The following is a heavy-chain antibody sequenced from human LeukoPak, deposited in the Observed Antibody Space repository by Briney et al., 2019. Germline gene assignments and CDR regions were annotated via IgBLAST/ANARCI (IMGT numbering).Heavy chain of an antibody. CDR3: ARRRHFYYDSSGYYHEDDI. CDR2: IYPGDSDT. V-gene: IGHV5-51*01. CDR1: GYSFTSYW. Sequence: GESLKISCKGSGYSFTSYWIGWVRQMPGKGLEWMGIIYPGDSDTRYSPSFQGQVTISADKSISTAYLQWSSLKASDTAMYYCARRRHFYYDSSGYYHEDDIWGQGTMVTVSS. J-gene: IGHJ3*02. D-gene: IGHD3-22*01.